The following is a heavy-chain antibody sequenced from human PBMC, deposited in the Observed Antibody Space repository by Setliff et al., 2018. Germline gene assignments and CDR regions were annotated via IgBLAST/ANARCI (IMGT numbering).Heavy chain of an antibody. CDR2: IHTGGGSA. V-gene: IGHV1-46*01. J-gene: IGHJ1*01. D-gene: IGHD6-13*01. CDR1: GYTFTESI. CDR3: ARGGLAAAGRKGVFEY. Sequence: VASVKVSCKASGYTFTESIVSWVRQAPGQGLEWMGIIHTGGGSASYAQKFQGRVTMTSDTSTSTVYMEVNIVTSDDTAIYYCARGGLAAAGRKGVFEY.